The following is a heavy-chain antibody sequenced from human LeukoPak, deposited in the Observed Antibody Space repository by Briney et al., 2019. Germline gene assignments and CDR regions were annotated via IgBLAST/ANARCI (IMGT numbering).Heavy chain of an antibody. CDR1: GFTFNTYT. J-gene: IGHJ4*02. D-gene: IGHD4-23*01. CDR3: ARDLDGGRGKDY. V-gene: IGHV3-48*02. CDR2: ISGSSGII. Sequence: GGSLRLSCAASGFTFNTYTMNWVRQAPGKGLEWVSYISGSSGIIDYADSVKGRFTISRDNAQNSLYLQMNSLRDEDTAVYYCARDLDGGRGKDYWGQGTLVTVSS.